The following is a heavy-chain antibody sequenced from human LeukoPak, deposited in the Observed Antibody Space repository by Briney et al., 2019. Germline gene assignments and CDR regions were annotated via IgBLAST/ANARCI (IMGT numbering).Heavy chain of an antibody. CDR3: AKDGVTIFGVAYFDY. Sequence: GGSLRLSCAASGFTFSDYYMSWIRQASGKGLEWVSYISSSGSTIFYADSVKGRFTISRDNAKNSLYLQMNSLRAEDMAVYYCAKDGVTIFGVAYFDYWGQGTLVTVSS. CDR2: ISSSGSTI. CDR1: GFTFSDYY. J-gene: IGHJ4*02. D-gene: IGHD3-3*01. V-gene: IGHV3-11*04.